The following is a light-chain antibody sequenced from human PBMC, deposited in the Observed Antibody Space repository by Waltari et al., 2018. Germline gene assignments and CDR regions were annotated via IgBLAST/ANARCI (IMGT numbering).Light chain of an antibody. CDR2: KAS. CDR1: QFITTW. Sequence: DIQMTQSPSTLSASVGDRVTITCRASQFITTWLAWYQQKPGRAPKVLIYKASGLERGVPSRFSGSGYGTEFTLTISSLQPDDFATYYCQQYGASFTFGQGTKLEIK. V-gene: IGKV1-5*03. J-gene: IGKJ2*01. CDR3: QQYGASFT.